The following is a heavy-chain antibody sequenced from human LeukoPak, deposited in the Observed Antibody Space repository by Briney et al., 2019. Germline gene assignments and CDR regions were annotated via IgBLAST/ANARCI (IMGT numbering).Heavy chain of an antibody. D-gene: IGHD6-13*01. Sequence: GGSLRLSCAASGFTFSSYAMHWVRQAPGKGREWVAVISYDGSNKYYADPVKGRFTISRDNSKNTLYLQMNSLRAEDTAVYYCARGSRIAAAGTSFDYWGQGTLVTVSS. CDR3: ARGSRIAAAGTSFDY. V-gene: IGHV3-30-3*01. J-gene: IGHJ4*02. CDR2: ISYDGSNK. CDR1: GFTFSSYA.